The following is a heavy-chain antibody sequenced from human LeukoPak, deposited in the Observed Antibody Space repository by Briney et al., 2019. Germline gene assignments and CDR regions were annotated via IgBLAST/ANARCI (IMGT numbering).Heavy chain of an antibody. D-gene: IGHD3-16*01. V-gene: IGHV1-18*01. CDR1: GYTFNSYG. Sequence: GASVKVSCKASGYTFNSYGISWVRQAPGQGLEWMGWINTLNDDTNYAQKIQGRVTLTTDTATSTAYMELRSLRFDDTAVYYCARGLMITFGRGVVKEEYYYSGMDVWGQGTTVTVSS. J-gene: IGHJ6*02. CDR2: INTLNDDT. CDR3: ARGLMITFGRGVVKEEYYYSGMDV.